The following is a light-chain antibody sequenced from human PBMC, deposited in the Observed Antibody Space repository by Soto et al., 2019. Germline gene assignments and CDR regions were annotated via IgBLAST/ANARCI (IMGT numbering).Light chain of an antibody. CDR3: QQCVTAPLT. CDR2: DAS. J-gene: IGKJ1*01. CDR1: QSLSKNY. Sequence: EIVLTQSPGTLSLSPGERATLSCRASQSLSKNYLAWYQHKPGQAPRLLIHDASNRATGIPDRFSVSGSGTDFTLIISSLEPEDSAVYYCQQCVTAPLTFGPGTKVEI. V-gene: IGKV3-20*01.